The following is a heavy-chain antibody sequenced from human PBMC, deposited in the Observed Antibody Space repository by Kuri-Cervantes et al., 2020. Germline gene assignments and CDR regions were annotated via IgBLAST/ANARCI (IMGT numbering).Heavy chain of an antibody. V-gene: IGHV3-23*01. CDR1: GCTFSSYA. D-gene: IGHD2-2*01. CDR3: AKSVGPAASGDY. J-gene: IGHJ4*02. CDR2: ISGSSGST. Sequence: GETRKSSCAAFGCTFSSYAMSWVRQAPGKGLEWVSAISGSSGSTYYEDSVKGRFTISKDNSKNTLYRQMNSLRAEDTAVYYCAKSVGPAASGDYWGQGTLVTVSS.